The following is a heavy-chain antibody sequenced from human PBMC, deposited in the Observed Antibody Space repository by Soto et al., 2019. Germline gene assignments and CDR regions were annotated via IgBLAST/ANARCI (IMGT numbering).Heavy chain of an antibody. Sequence: PSETLSLTCTVSGGSISSGGYYWSWIRQHPGKGLEWIGYIYYIGSTYYNPSLKSRVTISVDTSKNQFSLNLSSVTAADTAVYYCARGGSNGYYYFDYWGQGTLVTVSS. CDR3: ARGGSNGYYYFDY. J-gene: IGHJ4*02. D-gene: IGHD3-22*01. V-gene: IGHV4-31*03. CDR2: IYYIGST. CDR1: GGSISSGGYY.